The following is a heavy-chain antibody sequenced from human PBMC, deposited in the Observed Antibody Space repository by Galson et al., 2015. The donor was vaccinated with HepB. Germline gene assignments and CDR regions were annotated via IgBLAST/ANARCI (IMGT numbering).Heavy chain of an antibody. CDR2: ISSNGGST. D-gene: IGHD2-15*01. CDR1: GFTFSSYA. CDR3: VKDGTVVVVAAPPLGAFDI. Sequence: SLRLSCAASGFTFSSYAMHWVRQAPGKGLEYVSAISSNGGSTYYADSVKGRFTVSRDNSKNTLYLQMSSLRAEDTAVYYCVKDGTVVVVAAPPLGAFDIWGQGTMVTVSS. V-gene: IGHV3-64D*09. J-gene: IGHJ3*02.